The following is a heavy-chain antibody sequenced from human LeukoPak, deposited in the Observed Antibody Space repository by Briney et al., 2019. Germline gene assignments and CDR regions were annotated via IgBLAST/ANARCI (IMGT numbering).Heavy chain of an antibody. CDR3: ARNYYDSSGYWPFFDY. Sequence: ASVKVSCKASGYTFTSYGISWVRQAPGQGLEWMGWISAYNGNTNYAQKLQGGVTMTTDTSTSTAYMELRSLRSDDTAVYYCARNYYDSSGYWPFFDYWGQGTLVTVSS. J-gene: IGHJ4*02. CDR2: ISAYNGNT. D-gene: IGHD3-22*01. CDR1: GYTFTSYG. V-gene: IGHV1-18*01.